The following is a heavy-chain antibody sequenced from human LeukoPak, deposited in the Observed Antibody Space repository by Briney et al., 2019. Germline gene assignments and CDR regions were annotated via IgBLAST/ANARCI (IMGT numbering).Heavy chain of an antibody. Sequence: AGRSLRLSCAASGFTFSDYYMSWIRQAPGKGLEWVSYISSSGSTIYYADSVKGRFTISRDNAKNSLYLQMNSLRAEDTAVYYCARDYYDSSGYSFDYWGQGTLVTVSS. V-gene: IGHV3-11*01. CDR2: ISSSGSTI. J-gene: IGHJ4*02. CDR3: ARDYYDSSGYSFDY. CDR1: GFTFSDYY. D-gene: IGHD3-22*01.